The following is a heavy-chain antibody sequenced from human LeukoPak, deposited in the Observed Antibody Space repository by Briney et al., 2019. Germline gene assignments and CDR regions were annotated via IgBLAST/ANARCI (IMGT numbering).Heavy chain of an antibody. D-gene: IGHD2-2*01. CDR3: AKGQVPAAPYYYYGMDV. Sequence: GGSLRLSCAASGFTFSSYAMSWVRQAPGKGLEWVSAISGSGGSTYYADSVKGRFTISRDNSKNTLYLQMNSLRAEDAAVYYCAKGQVPAAPYYYYGMDVWGQGTTVTVSS. J-gene: IGHJ6*02. CDR1: GFTFSSYA. CDR2: ISGSGGST. V-gene: IGHV3-23*01.